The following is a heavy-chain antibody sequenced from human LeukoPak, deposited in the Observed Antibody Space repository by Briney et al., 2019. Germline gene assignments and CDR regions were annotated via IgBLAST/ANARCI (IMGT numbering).Heavy chain of an antibody. D-gene: IGHD5-18*01. CDR3: ARDLGYSYGQFDY. Sequence: GGSLRLSCAVSGFSAASGFIFISYTMNWVRRAPGGGLEWVASIGGTTSPIYYADSVKGRFIISRDNAKKSVYLQMRNLRAEDSAVYYCARDLGYSYGQFDYWGQGTLVTVSS. CDR2: IGGTTSPI. V-gene: IGHV3-21*01. CDR1: GFIFISYT. J-gene: IGHJ4*02.